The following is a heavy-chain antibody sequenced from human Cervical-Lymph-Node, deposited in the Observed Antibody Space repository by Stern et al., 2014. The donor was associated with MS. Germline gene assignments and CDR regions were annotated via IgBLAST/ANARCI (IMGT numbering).Heavy chain of an antibody. CDR3: ARDYTAAALGY. Sequence: VQLVESGPGLVKPSQTLSLTCTVSGGSISSGSYYWSWIRQPAGKGLEWIGRIYTSGSTNYNPSLKSRVTISVDTSKNQFPLKLSSVTAADTAVYYCARDYTAAALGYWGQGTLVTVSS. CDR2: IYTSGST. D-gene: IGHD6-13*01. CDR1: GGSISSGSYY. V-gene: IGHV4-61*02. J-gene: IGHJ4*02.